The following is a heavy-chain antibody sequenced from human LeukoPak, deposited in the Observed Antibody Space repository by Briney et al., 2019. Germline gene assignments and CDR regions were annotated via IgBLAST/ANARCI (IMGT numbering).Heavy chain of an antibody. Sequence: PSETLSLTCAVSGYSISSGYYWGWIRQPPGKGLGWIGSIYHRGSTYYNPSLKSRVTVSVDTSKNLFSLKLSSVTAADTAVYYCARGSTVTTEYYYMDVWGKGTTVTVSS. CDR2: IYHRGST. J-gene: IGHJ6*03. CDR3: ARGSTVTTEYYYMDV. D-gene: IGHD4-17*01. V-gene: IGHV4-38-2*01. CDR1: GYSISSGYY.